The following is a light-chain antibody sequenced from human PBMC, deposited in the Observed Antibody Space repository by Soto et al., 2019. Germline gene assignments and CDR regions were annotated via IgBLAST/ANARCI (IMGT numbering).Light chain of an antibody. CDR2: AVS. J-gene: IGLJ1*01. CDR1: SSDIGSYDH. Sequence: QSVLTQPASVSGAPGQSITISFSGTSSDIGSYDHVAWYQQFPGKSPKLIIYAVSDRPSEVADRFSGSQSVIWASLTISACKPEDEDDYYCISNTVRQSDLSGTGTKVTVL. CDR3: ISNTVRQSDL. V-gene: IGLV2-14*03.